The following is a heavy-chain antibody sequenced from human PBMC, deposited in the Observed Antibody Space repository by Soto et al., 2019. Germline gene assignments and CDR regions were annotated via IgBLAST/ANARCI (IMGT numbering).Heavy chain of an antibody. J-gene: IGHJ4*02. CDR3: WVPAARLFDY. V-gene: IGHV3-30*03. CDR1: GFTFSSYG. D-gene: IGHD2-2*01. CDR2: ISYDGSNK. Sequence: GGSLRLSCAASGFTFSSYGMHWVRQAPGKGLEWVAVISYDGSNKYYADSVKGRFTISRDNSKNTLYMQMNSLRAEDTAVYYCWVPAARLFDYWGQGTLVTVSS.